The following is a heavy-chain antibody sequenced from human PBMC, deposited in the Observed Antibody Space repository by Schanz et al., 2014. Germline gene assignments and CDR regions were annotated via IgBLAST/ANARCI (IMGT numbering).Heavy chain of an antibody. D-gene: IGHD5-12*01. CDR1: GYTFSSHG. CDR3: ARGIGGYGANNYFDY. J-gene: IGHJ4*02. CDR2: INTGSGDT. Sequence: QVQVVQSGAELKKPGASVKVSCKASGYTFSSHGIHWVRQAPGQRLEWMGWINTGSGDTKYSQNFQGRVTITRDTSASTAYMELSSLRSEDTAVYSCARGIGGYGANNYFDYWGQGTLVTVSS. V-gene: IGHV1-3*04.